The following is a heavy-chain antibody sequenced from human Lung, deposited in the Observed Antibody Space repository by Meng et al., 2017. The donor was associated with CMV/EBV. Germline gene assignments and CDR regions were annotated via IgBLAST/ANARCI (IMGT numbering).Heavy chain of an antibody. D-gene: IGHD1-1*01. V-gene: IGHV3-21*06. Sequence: SXAGSGLSFNRHSLNWVRQTPGKGLEWVSRISGTSDYTWYADSVKGRFTISRDNARSSLYLQMNSLRPEDTAVYYCASWNDIDDYMYSFDYWVQGVXVTVAS. CDR3: ASWNDIDDYMYSFDY. CDR1: GLSFNRHS. J-gene: IGHJ4*02. CDR2: ISGTSDYT.